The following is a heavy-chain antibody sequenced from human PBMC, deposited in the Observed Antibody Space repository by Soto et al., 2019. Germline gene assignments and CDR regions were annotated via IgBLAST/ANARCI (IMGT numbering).Heavy chain of an antibody. CDR2: IYYSGST. CDR1: GGSISSSSYY. D-gene: IGHD2-21*02. Sequence: SETLSLTCTVSGGSISSSSYYWGWIRQPPGKGLEWIGSIYYSGSTYYNPSLKSRVTISVDTSKNQFSLKLSSVTAADTAVYYCARLTVVTAMGNWFDPWGQGTLVTVSS. J-gene: IGHJ5*02. CDR3: ARLTVVTAMGNWFDP. V-gene: IGHV4-39*01.